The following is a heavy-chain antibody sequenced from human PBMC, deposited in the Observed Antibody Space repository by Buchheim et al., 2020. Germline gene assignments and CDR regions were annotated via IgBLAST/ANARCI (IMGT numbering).Heavy chain of an antibody. J-gene: IGHJ5*02. Sequence: QVQLQESGPGLVKPSQTLSLTCNVSGDSMTSGFYYWSWIRQHPGGGLGWIAYTFQSGDTYYNPSPKSRFKLSVRPSKNQFLLKLSSVTAADTAVYYCARKGYASAGAWFDPWGQGTL. CDR3: ARKGYASAGAWFDP. D-gene: IGHD6-25*01. V-gene: IGHV4-31*03. CDR1: GDSMTSGFYY. CDR2: TFQSGDT.